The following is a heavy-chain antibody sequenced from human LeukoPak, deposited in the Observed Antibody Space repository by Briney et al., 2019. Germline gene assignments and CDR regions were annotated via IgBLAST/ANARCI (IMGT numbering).Heavy chain of an antibody. D-gene: IGHD3-10*01. V-gene: IGHV3-15*01. Sequence: PGGSLRLSCAASGFTFTSYAMIWVRQAPGKGLEWVGQSKTDGGTSDYAAPVKGRFTISRDDSKNTLFLQMNSLKTEDTAVYYCTTLYGSGSYYWGQGTLVTVSS. CDR2: SKTDGGTS. CDR1: GFTFTSYA. J-gene: IGHJ4*02. CDR3: TTLYGSGSYY.